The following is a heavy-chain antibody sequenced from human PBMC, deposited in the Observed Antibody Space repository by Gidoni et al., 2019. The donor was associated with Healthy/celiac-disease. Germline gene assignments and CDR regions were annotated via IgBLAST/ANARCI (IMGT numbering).Heavy chain of an antibody. J-gene: IGHJ5*02. Sequence: QVQLVESGGGVVQPGRSLRLSCAASGFTFSSYGMHWVRQAPGKGLEWVAVIWYDGSNKYYADSVKGRFTISRDNSKNTLYLQMNSLRAEDTAVYYCARDARYCTNGVCYTGTASNWFDPWGQGTLVTVSS. CDR3: ARDARYCTNGVCYTGTASNWFDP. D-gene: IGHD2-8*01. CDR2: IWYDGSNK. CDR1: GFTFSSYG. V-gene: IGHV3-33*01.